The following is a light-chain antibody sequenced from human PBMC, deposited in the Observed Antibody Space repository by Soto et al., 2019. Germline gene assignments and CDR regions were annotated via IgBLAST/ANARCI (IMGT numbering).Light chain of an antibody. J-gene: IGLJ2*01. Sequence: QSVLTQPRSVSGSPGQSVTISCSGTSSDVGGYNYVSWYQQHPGKAPKLIIYDVSKWPSGVPDRFSGSKSGNTASLTISGLQTEDEADYYCSSYAGSYSVLFGGGTKVTVL. CDR2: DVS. CDR1: SSDVGGYNY. CDR3: SSYAGSYSVL. V-gene: IGLV2-11*01.